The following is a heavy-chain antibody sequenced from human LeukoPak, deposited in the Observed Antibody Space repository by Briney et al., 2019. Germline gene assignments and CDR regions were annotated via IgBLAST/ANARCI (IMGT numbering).Heavy chain of an antibody. D-gene: IGHD6-13*01. CDR1: GFTFSSYW. CDR3: ARGTAAAAGIDY. V-gene: IGHV3-74*01. CDR2: IDSDGSGT. J-gene: IGHJ4*02. Sequence: GGSLRPSCAASGFTFSSYWMHWVRQAPGKGLVWVSHIDSDGSGTTYGDSAKGRFTISRDNAKNTLYLQMNSLRAEDTAVYYCARGTAAAAGIDYWGQGILVTVSS.